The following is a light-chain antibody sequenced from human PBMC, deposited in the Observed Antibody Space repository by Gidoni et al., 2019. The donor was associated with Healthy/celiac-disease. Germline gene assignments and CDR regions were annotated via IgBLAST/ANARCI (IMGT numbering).Light chain of an antibody. Sequence: QSALTQPRSVSGSPGQSVTISCTGTSSDVGGYNYVSWYQQHPGKVPTLMIYEVSKRPLGVPDRFSGSKSGNTASLTISGLQAEDEADYYCCSYAGSSLRVFGGGTKLTVL. CDR2: EVS. J-gene: IGLJ3*02. CDR1: SSDVGGYNY. CDR3: CSYAGSSLRV. V-gene: IGLV2-11*01.